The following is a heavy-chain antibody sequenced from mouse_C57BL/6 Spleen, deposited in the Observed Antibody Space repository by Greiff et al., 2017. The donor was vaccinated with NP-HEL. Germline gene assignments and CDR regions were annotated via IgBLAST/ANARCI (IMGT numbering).Heavy chain of an antibody. D-gene: IGHD4-1*01. Sequence: VQLKESGPELVKPGASVKISCKASGYSFTGYYMNWVKQSPEKSLEWIGEINPSTGGTTYNQKFKAKATLTVDKSSSTAYMQLKSLTSEDSAVYYCARGAGTRYFDVWGTGTTVTVSS. CDR1: GYSFTGYY. CDR3: ARGAGTRYFDV. V-gene: IGHV1-42*01. J-gene: IGHJ1*03. CDR2: INPSTGGT.